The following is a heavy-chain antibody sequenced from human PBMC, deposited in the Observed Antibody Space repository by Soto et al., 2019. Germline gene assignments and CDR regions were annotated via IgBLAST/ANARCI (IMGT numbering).Heavy chain of an antibody. J-gene: IGHJ4*02. CDR1: GVSNRGYY. CDR3: PRGAQATGTAFDS. CDR2: IYDPASANYKPSSGST. Sequence: SETLSLTCTLSGVSNRGYYWVLSSQPPVEVLEVIGYIYDPASANYKPSSGSTNYNPSLKSRVTISVDESKRQSSLRLTSVAAADTAVYYCPRGAQATGTAFDSWGSGIQVTVAS. V-gene: IGHV4-59*01. D-gene: IGHD1-1*01.